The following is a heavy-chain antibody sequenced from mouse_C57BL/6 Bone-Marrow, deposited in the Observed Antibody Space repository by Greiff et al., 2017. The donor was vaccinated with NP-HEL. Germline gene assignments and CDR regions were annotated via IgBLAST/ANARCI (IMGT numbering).Heavy chain of an antibody. CDR2: ISYDGSN. Sequence: DVQLQESGPGLVKPSQSLSLTCSVTGYSITSGYYWNWIRQFPGNKLEWMGYISYDGSNNYNPSLKNRISITRDTSKNQFFLKLNSVTTEDTATYYCARKFDYYGSSYWYFDVWGTGTTVTVSS. CDR1: GYSITSGYY. CDR3: ARKFDYYGSSYWYFDV. D-gene: IGHD1-1*01. J-gene: IGHJ1*03. V-gene: IGHV3-6*01.